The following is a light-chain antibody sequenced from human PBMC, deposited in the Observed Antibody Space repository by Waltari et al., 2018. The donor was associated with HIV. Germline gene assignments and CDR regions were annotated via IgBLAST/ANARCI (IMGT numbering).Light chain of an antibody. V-gene: IGKV1-5*03. CDR3: QQYNSDFYT. J-gene: IGKJ2*01. CDR2: KAS. CDR1: QNVDSW. Sequence: IQMTQSPSILSASVGDRVSTTCRASQNVDSWLAWYQQRPGRAPKLLIYKASTLEYGVPARFSGSGSGTDFTLTISSLQPDDFATYYCQQYNSDFYTFGQGTRLDLK.